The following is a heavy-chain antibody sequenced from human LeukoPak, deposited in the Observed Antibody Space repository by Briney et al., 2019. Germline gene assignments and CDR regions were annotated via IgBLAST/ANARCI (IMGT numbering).Heavy chain of an antibody. D-gene: IGHD3-22*01. J-gene: IGHJ4*02. V-gene: IGHV1-8*01. Sequence: GASVKVSCKASGYTFTSYDINWVRQATGQGLGWMGWMNPNSDNTGYAQKFQGRVTMTRNTSISTAYMELSSLRSEDTAVYYCAADHSFSGYYYEGPNFDYWGQGTLVTVSS. CDR3: AADHSFSGYYYEGPNFDY. CDR1: GYTFTSYD. CDR2: MNPNSDNT.